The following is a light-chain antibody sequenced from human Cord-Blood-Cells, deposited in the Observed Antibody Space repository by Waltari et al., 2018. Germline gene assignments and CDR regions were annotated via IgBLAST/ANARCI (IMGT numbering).Light chain of an antibody. J-gene: IGLJ2*01. Sequence: SYELPQPPSVSVSPGQTASTTCPGDKLGDKYTCWYQQKPGQSPVLVIYQDRTRPSGSPERFSGSNSGNTATLTIGGTQAMDEADYYCQAWDSSTVVFGGGTKLTVL. CDR2: QDR. CDR3: QAWDSSTVV. CDR1: KLGDKY. V-gene: IGLV3-1*01.